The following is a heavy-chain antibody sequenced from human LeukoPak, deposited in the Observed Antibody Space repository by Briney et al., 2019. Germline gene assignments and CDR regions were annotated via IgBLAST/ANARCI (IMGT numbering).Heavy chain of an antibody. D-gene: IGHD6-19*01. CDR1: GFTFSSYS. V-gene: IGHV3-21*01. Sequence: GGSLRLSCAASGFTFSSYSMNWVRQAPGKGLEWVSSISSSSSYIYYADSVKGRFTISRDNAKNSLYLQMNSPRAEDTAVYYCASFNTYSSGWYDYWGQGTLVTVSS. J-gene: IGHJ4*02. CDR3: ASFNTYSSGWYDY. CDR2: ISSSSSYI.